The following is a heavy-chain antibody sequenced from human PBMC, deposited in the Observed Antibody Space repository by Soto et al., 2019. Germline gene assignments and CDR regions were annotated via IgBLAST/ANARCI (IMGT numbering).Heavy chain of an antibody. CDR1: GFTFSSYA. Sequence: QVQLVESGGGVVQPGRSLRLSCAASGFTFSSYAMHWVRQAPGKGLEWVAVISYDGSNKYYADSVKGRFTISRDNSKNTLYLQMNSLRAEDTAVYYCAREGVVRGVIIPYDYWGQGTLVTVSS. CDR2: ISYDGSNK. D-gene: IGHD3-10*01. J-gene: IGHJ4*02. V-gene: IGHV3-30-3*01. CDR3: AREGVVRGVIIPYDY.